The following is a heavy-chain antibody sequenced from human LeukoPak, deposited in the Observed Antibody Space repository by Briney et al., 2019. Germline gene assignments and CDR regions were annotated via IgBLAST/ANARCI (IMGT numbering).Heavy chain of an antibody. CDR1: GFTFSSYG. D-gene: IGHD2-2*02. Sequence: GGSLRLSCAASGFTFSSYGMHWVRQAPGKGLEWVAFIRYDGSNKYYADSVKGRFTISRDNSKNTLYLQMNSLRAEDTAVYYCAKDHLGVSFVVVPAAIGWWGQGTLVTVSS. J-gene: IGHJ4*02. CDR3: AKDHLGVSFVVVPAAIGW. V-gene: IGHV3-30*02. CDR2: IRYDGSNK.